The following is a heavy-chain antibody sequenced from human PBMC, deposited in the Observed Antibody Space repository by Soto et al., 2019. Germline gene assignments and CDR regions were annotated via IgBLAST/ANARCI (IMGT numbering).Heavy chain of an antibody. Sequence: QVYLVQSGTEVKKPGPSMKASCRASGYTFTSYSTNWGRQAPGQGLEWVGRIIAYNGNTHSAQKLQGRGTMTIDKTTRTAYMELRSLRSDDTAVYYCARWHHSNAYGSGSSFDTWGQGTLLTVSA. D-gene: IGHD3-10*01. CDR3: ARWHHSNAYGSGSSFDT. CDR2: IIAYNGNT. J-gene: IGHJ4*02. CDR1: GYTFTSYS. V-gene: IGHV1-18*01.